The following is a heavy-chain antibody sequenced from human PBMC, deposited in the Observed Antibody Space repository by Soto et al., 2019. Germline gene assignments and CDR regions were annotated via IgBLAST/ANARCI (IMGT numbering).Heavy chain of an antibody. V-gene: IGHV1-24*01. CDR3: ATDRSYGGNPRY. D-gene: IGHD4-17*01. Sequence: RASVKVSCKVSGYTLTELSMHWVRQAPGKGLEWMGGFDPEDGETIYAQKFQGRVTMTEDTSTDTAYMELSSLRSEDTAVYYCATDRSYGGNPRYWGQGTLVTVSS. CDR1: GYTLTELS. J-gene: IGHJ4*02. CDR2: FDPEDGET.